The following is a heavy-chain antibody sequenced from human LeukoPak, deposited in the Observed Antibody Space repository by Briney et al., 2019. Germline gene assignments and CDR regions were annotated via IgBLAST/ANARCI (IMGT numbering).Heavy chain of an antibody. CDR3: ARLGSVGGWFDP. J-gene: IGHJ5*02. V-gene: IGHV5-51*01. CDR1: GYIFTSYL. Sequence: GASQKISYKGSGYIFTSYLIGWRRQTAGKGLELMGIIYPGDSDTRYSQSFQGHVTISADNSTSTADLQWSSLKASDTAMYYCARLGSVGGWFDPWGQGTLVTVTS. D-gene: IGHD2-15*01. CDR2: IYPGDSDT.